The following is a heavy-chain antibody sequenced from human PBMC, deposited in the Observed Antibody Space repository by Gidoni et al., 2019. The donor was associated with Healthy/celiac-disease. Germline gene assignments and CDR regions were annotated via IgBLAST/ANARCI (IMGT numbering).Heavy chain of an antibody. D-gene: IGHD2-21*02. Sequence: EVQLLESGGGLVQPGGSLGLSGAASGFTFSSYAMSWVRQAPGKGLEWVSAISGSGCSTYYADSVKGRFTISRDNSKNTLYLQMNSLRAEDTAVYYCAKPRSAVVTAIPAFDYWGQGTLVTVSS. CDR1: GFTFSSYA. V-gene: IGHV3-23*01. CDR2: ISGSGCST. CDR3: AKPRSAVVTAIPAFDY. J-gene: IGHJ4*02.